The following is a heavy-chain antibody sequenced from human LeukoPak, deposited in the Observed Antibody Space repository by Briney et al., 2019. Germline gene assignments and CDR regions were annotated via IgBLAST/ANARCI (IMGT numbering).Heavy chain of an antibody. J-gene: IGHJ4*02. CDR3: ARDPGSTAMVYLDY. V-gene: IGHV3-30-3*01. D-gene: IGHD5-18*01. CDR2: ISYHGNDK. Sequence: PGRSLKLSCAASGFAFSNYAMHWVRQAPGKGLEWVAVISYHGNDKYFADSVRGRFTISRDNSKNTLYLEMSSLRPEDTAVYYCARDPGSTAMVYLDYWGQGTLVTVSS. CDR1: GFAFSNYA.